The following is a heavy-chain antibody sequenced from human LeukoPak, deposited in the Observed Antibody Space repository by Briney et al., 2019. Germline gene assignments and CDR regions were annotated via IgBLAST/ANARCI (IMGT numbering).Heavy chain of an antibody. J-gene: IGHJ4*02. V-gene: IGHV4-59*01. CDR2: IYYSGST. CDR3: ARDRYFDY. CDR1: GGSISSYY. Sequence: SETLSLTCTVSGGSISSYYWSWIRQPPGKGLEWIGYIYYSGSTNYNPSLKSRVTISVDTSKNQFSLKLSSVTAADTAVYYCARDRYFDYWGQGTLVTVSS.